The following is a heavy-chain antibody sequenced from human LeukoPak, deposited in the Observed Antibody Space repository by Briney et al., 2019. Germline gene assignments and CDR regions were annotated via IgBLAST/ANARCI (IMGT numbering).Heavy chain of an antibody. Sequence: PGGSLRLSCAASGFTFSSYAMSWVRQAPGKGLEWVSAISGSGGSTYYADSVKGWFTISRDNSKNTLYLQMNSLRAEDTAVYYCAKDIVFERVVLFDYWGQGTLVTVSS. CDR3: AKDIVFERVVLFDY. D-gene: IGHD2/OR15-2a*01. CDR1: GFTFSSYA. V-gene: IGHV3-23*01. J-gene: IGHJ4*02. CDR2: ISGSGGST.